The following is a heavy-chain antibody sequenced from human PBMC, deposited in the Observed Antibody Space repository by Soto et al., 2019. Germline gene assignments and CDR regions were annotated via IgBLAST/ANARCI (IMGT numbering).Heavy chain of an antibody. J-gene: IGHJ4*02. CDR1: GGSISSGDYY. CDR2: IYYSGST. V-gene: IGHV4-30-4*01. Sequence: SETLSLTCTVSGGSISSGDYYWSWIRQPPGKGLEWIGYIYYSGSTYYNPSLKSRVTISVDTSKNQFSLKLSSVTAADTAVYYCARGRYYDSSGIPRYWGQGTLVTVSS. D-gene: IGHD3-22*01. CDR3: ARGRYYDSSGIPRY.